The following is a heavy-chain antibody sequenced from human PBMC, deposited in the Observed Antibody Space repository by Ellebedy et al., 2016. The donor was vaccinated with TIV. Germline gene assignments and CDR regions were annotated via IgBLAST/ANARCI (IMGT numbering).Heavy chain of an antibody. Sequence: ASVKVSCKVSGYTLTELSMHWVRQAPGKGLEWMGGFDTEDGETIYAQKFQGRVTMTEDTSTDTAYMELSSLRSEDTAVYYCATSRNNLTGYYFDYWGQGTLVTVSS. CDR1: GYTLTELS. CDR3: ATSRNNLTGYYFDY. V-gene: IGHV1-24*01. D-gene: IGHD3-9*01. CDR2: FDTEDGET. J-gene: IGHJ4*02.